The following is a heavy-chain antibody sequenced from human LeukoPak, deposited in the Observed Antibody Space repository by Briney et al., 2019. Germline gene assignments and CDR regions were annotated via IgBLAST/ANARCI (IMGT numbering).Heavy chain of an antibody. D-gene: IGHD2-15*01. CDR3: ARDRGYCSGGRCYSWFDP. CDR2: IYSSGST. J-gene: IGHJ5*02. CDR1: GGSISSGSYY. Sequence: SQTLSLTCTVSGGSISSGSYYWSWIRQPAGKGLEWIGRIYSSGSTNYNPSLKSRVTISVDTSKNQFSLKLSSVTAADTAVYYCARDRGYCSGGRCYSWFDPWGQGTLVTVSS. V-gene: IGHV4-61*02.